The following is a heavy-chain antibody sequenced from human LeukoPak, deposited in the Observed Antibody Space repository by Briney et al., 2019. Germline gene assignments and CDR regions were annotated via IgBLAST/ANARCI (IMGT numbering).Heavy chain of an antibody. J-gene: IGHJ4*02. CDR2: IKQDGSEK. D-gene: IGHD3-16*02. Sequence: PGGSLRLSCAASGFAFSRYSMNWVRQAPGKGLEWVANIKQDGSEKYYVDSVKGRFTISRDNAKNSLYLQMNSLRAEDTAVYYCAREKLYYDYVWGSYRESYSFDSWGQGTLVTVSS. CDR1: GFAFSRYS. V-gene: IGHV3-7*01. CDR3: AREKLYYDYVWGSYRESYSFDS.